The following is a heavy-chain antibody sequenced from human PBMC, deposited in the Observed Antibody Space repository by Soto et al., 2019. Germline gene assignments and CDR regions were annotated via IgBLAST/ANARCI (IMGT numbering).Heavy chain of an antibody. CDR3: ARQAYSSGWYYFDY. D-gene: IGHD6-19*01. V-gene: IGHV4-39*01. Sequence: SETLSLTGTVSGGSISSSSYYWGWIRQPPGKGLEWIGSIYYSGSTYYNPSLKSRVTISVDTSKNQFSLKLSSVTAADTAVYYCARQAYSSGWYYFDYWGQGTLVTVSS. CDR2: IYYSGST. CDR1: GGSISSSSYY. J-gene: IGHJ4*02.